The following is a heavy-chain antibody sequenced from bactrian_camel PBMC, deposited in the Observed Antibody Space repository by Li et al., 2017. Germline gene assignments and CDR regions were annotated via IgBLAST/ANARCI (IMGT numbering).Heavy chain of an antibody. CDR3: AADVFPYGAHWSSQYDYDY. CDR1: KYRYTSYC. V-gene: IGHV3S1*01. D-gene: IGHD6*01. J-gene: IGHJ4*01. Sequence: QVQLVESGGGSVQAGGSLRLSCAASKYRYTSYCMAWFRQAPGNEREGVAAIYIGGDSTYYADSVEGRFTISQDYAKNTVYLQMNSLEAKDTAMYYCAADVFPYGAHWSSQYDYDYWGQGTQVTVS. CDR2: IYIGGDST.